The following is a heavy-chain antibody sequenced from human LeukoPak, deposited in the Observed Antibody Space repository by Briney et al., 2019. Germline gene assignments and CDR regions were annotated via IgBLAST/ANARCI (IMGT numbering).Heavy chain of an antibody. Sequence: ASVKVSCKASGYTFTGYYMQWVRQAPGQGLEWMGWINPNSGGTNYAQKFQGRVTMTRDTSISTAYMELSRLRSDDTAVYYCARLPIKLVPASYFDYWGQGTLVTVSS. D-gene: IGHD6-13*01. CDR2: INPNSGGT. CDR1: GYTFTGYY. J-gene: IGHJ4*02. V-gene: IGHV1-2*02. CDR3: ARLPIKLVPASYFDY.